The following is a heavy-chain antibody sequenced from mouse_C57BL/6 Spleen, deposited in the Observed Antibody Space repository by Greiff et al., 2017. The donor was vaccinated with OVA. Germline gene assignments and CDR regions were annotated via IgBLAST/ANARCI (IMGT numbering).Heavy chain of an antibody. V-gene: IGHV1-53*01. CDR2: INPSNGGT. D-gene: IGHD1-1*01. CDR3: ARGRLFDEWYFDV. Sequence: QVQLQQPGTELVKPGASVKLSCKASGYTFTSYWMPWVKQRPGQGLEWIGNINPSNGGTNYNEKFKSKATLAVDKSSSTAYMQLSSLTSEDSAVYYCARGRLFDEWYFDVWGTGTTVTVSS. J-gene: IGHJ1*03. CDR1: GYTFTSYW.